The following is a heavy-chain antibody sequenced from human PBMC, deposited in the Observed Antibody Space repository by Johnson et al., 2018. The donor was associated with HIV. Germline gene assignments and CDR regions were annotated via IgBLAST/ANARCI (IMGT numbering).Heavy chain of an antibody. CDR2: IGTAGDT. CDR1: GFTFSSYD. D-gene: IGHD1-26*01. Sequence: VQVVESGGGLVQPGGSLRLSCVASGFTFSSYDMHWVRQATGKGLEWVSGIGTAGDTYYPGSVKGRFTISRENAKNSLYLQMNSLRVGDTVVYYCVRGGAKSYEGFGIWGQGTMVTVSS. J-gene: IGHJ3*02. CDR3: VRGGAKSYEGFGI. V-gene: IGHV3-13*01.